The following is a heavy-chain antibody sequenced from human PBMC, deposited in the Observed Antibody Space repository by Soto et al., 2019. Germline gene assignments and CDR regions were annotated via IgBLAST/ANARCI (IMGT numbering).Heavy chain of an antibody. CDR2: VYHTGDT. CDR3: AREIVTAGGNNYFDP. D-gene: IGHD2-21*02. J-gene: IGHJ5*02. Sequence: TLSLTCGVSGGTVASSHWWSWVRQSPGGGLEWIGNVYHTGDTNFNPSLQSRVTISVDKSNNQFSLRLNSLTAADTAVYFCAREIVTAGGNNYFDPWGPGTLVTVSS. CDR1: GGTVASSHW. V-gene: IGHV4-4*01.